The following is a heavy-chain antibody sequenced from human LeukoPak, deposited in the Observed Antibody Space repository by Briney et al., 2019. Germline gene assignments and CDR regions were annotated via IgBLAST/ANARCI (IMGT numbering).Heavy chain of an antibody. V-gene: IGHV4-30-4*01. CDR3: ARGGNTAMVGGFDP. D-gene: IGHD5-18*01. J-gene: IGHJ5*02. CDR1: GGSISSGDYY. CDR2: IYYSGST. Sequence: SETLSLTCTVSGGSISSGDYYWSWIRQPPGKGLECIGYIYYSGSTYYNPALKSRVTISVDTSKNQFSLELSSVTAADTAVYYCARGGNTAMVGGFDPWGQGTLVTVSS.